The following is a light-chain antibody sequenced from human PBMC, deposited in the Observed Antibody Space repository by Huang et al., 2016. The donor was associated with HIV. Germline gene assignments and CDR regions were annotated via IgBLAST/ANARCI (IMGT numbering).Light chain of an antibody. J-gene: IGKJ4*01. Sequence: EVVLTQSPGTLSLSPGVRVTLSCRASQSVSTSHLAWYQQKPGQSPRRLIYGASSRATGIPVRFSGSGSGTDFTLTISRLEPEDFAVYYCQQFGSSPAFGGGTKVEIK. CDR2: GAS. CDR3: QQFGSSPA. V-gene: IGKV3-20*01. CDR1: QSVSTSH.